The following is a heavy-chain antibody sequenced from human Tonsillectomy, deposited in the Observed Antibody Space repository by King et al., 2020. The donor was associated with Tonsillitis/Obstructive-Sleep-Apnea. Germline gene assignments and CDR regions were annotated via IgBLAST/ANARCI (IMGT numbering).Heavy chain of an antibody. Sequence: VQLQESGPGLVKPSETLSLTCTVSGGSISSYSWSWIRQPPGKGLEWIGYIYSSGSTNYNPSLKSRVTISVGTSKNQFSLKLSSVTAADTAVYYCARDMVLEAGGDAFDIWGQGTMVTVSS. V-gene: IGHV4-59*01. CDR3: ARDMVLEAGGDAFDI. D-gene: IGHD2-8*01. CDR2: IYSSGST. J-gene: IGHJ3*02. CDR1: GGSISSYS.